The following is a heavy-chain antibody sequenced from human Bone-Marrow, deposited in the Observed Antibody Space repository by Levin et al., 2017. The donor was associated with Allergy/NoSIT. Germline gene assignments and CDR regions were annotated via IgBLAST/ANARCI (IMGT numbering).Heavy chain of an antibody. Sequence: GGSLRLSCAASGFTFSSYAMHWVRQAPGKGLEWVAVISYDGSNKYYADSVKGRFTISRDNSKNTLYLQMNSLRAEDTAVYYCARSGVHGDYLPGVYWGQGTLVTVSS. J-gene: IGHJ4*02. V-gene: IGHV3-30-3*01. CDR2: ISYDGSNK. D-gene: IGHD4-17*01. CDR3: ARSGVHGDYLPGVY. CDR1: GFTFSSYA.